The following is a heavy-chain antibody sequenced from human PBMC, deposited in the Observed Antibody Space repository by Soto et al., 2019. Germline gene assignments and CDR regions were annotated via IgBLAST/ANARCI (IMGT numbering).Heavy chain of an antibody. D-gene: IGHD6-13*01. CDR2: IMPIFRTP. Sequence: SVKVSCKASGGTFSNSAISWVRQAPGQGLEWMGGIMPIFRTPDYAQKFQGRVTITADKSTSTAYMELSSLRSEDTAVYYCARGYRSSSWQLNWFDPWGQGTLVTVSS. CDR3: ARGYRSSSWQLNWFDP. CDR1: GGTFSNSA. V-gene: IGHV1-69*06. J-gene: IGHJ5*02.